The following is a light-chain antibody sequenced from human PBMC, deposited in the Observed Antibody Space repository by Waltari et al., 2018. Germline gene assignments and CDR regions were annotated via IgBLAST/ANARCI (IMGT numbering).Light chain of an antibody. CDR1: TSNVGGFPY. J-gene: IGLJ3*02. V-gene: IGLV2-14*01. Sequence: QSALTQPAPVSGSPGQSIALSCPGPTSNVGGFPYVSWHQQHPGKAPKLIIFEVSYRPSGVSNRFSGSKSGNTASLTISGLQPDDEADYYCSSYTSTTDLVFGGGTKVTVL. CDR2: EVS. CDR3: SSYTSTTDLV.